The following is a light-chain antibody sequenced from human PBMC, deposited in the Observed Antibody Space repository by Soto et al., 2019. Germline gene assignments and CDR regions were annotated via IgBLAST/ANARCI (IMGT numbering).Light chain of an antibody. J-gene: IGKJ5*01. CDR1: QGISSY. CDR2: AAS. Sequence: AIRITQSPSSLSASTGDRVAITFLASQGISSYLAWYQQKPGKAPKLLIYAASTLQSGVPSRFSGSGSGTDFTLTISRLEPEDFAVYYCQQYGSSITFGQRTRLAI. V-gene: IGKV1-8*01. CDR3: QQYGSSIT.